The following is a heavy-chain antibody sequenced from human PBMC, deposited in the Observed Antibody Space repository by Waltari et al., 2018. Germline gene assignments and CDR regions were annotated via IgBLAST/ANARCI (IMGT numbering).Heavy chain of an antibody. CDR3: ARFPHEGVADY. D-gene: IGHD2-15*01. CDR2: IIPICGKA. CDR1: GGTFSSYA. V-gene: IGHV1-69*01. J-gene: IGHJ4*02. Sequence: QVQLVQSGAEVKKPGSSVKVSCKASGGTFSSYAIRWVRQAPGQGLAWMGGIIPICGKANYAQKCQGRVTITADESTSTAYMQLSSLRSEDTAVYYCARFPHEGVADYWGQGTLVTVSS.